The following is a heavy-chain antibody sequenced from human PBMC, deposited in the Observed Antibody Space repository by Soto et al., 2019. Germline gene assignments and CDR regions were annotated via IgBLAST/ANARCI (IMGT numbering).Heavy chain of an antibody. CDR1: GYTFTSYG. J-gene: IGHJ4*02. D-gene: IGHD3-22*01. Sequence: SVKVSCKASGYTFTSYGISWVRQAPGQALEWMGWITPFNGNTKYAQKFQDRVTFTGDTSLNTAYMELSSLRSDDTAMFYCASGRYDASGYFDYWGQGTLVTVSS. CDR3: ASGRYDASGYFDY. CDR2: ITPFNGNT. V-gene: IGHV1-45*02.